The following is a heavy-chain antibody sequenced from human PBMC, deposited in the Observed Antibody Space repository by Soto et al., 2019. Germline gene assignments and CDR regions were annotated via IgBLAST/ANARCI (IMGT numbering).Heavy chain of an antibody. J-gene: IGHJ4*02. Sequence: EVQLLESGGGLVQPGGALRLSCAASGFTFSSHAMSWVRQAQGKGLEWISSISAGSEGAYYADSVKGGFTISRDNSNNTLYLQMNSLGAEDTAVYYCSRDLWWYLHWGQGTLVTVSS. CDR2: ISAGSEGA. CDR1: GFTFSSHA. V-gene: IGHV3-23*01. CDR3: SRDLWWYLH. D-gene: IGHD2-15*01.